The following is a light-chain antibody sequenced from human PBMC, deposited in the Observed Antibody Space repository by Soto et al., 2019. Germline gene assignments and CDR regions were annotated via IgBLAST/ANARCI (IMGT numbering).Light chain of an antibody. V-gene: IGKV3-15*01. CDR2: GAS. CDR1: QSVSTN. Sequence: EIVMTQSPATLSVSPGERATLSCRASQSVSTNLAWYQQKPGQAPRILLYGASTRATGITARFSGSGSGTEFSLTISGLQSEDFAVYYCQQYNNWPPPLTFGGGTKVESK. CDR3: QQYNNWPPPLT. J-gene: IGKJ4*01.